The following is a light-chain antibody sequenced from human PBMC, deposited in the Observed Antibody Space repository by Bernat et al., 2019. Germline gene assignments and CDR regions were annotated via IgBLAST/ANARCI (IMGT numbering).Light chain of an antibody. J-gene: IGLJ2*01. Sequence: QSALTQPRSVSGSSRQSVTISCTGTSSDVGGYNYVSWYQQHPGKAPKIMIYDVSKRPSGVPDRFSGSKSGNTASLTTSGLQADDEADYYCCSYEHSYTVFGVWPKLPVL. CDR1: SSDVGGYNY. CDR3: CSYEHSYTV. CDR2: DVS. V-gene: IGLV2-11*01.